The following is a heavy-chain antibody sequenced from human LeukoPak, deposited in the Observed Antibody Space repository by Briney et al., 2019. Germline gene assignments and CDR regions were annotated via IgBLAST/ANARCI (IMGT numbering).Heavy chain of an antibody. D-gene: IGHD3-22*01. V-gene: IGHV3-74*01. CDR2: ISSDGSGT. CDR3: ARADHPTYYDSSGYYQDY. J-gene: IGHJ4*02. CDR1: GFTFSSYW. Sequence: GGSLRLSCAVSGFTFSSYWMHWVRQAPGKGLVWVSRISSDGSGTSYADYVKGRFTISRDNAKNTLNLQMNSLRAEDTGVYYCARADHPTYYDSSGYYQDYWGQGTLVTVSS.